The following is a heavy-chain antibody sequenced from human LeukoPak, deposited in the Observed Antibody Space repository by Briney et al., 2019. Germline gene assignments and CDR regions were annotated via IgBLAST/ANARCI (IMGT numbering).Heavy chain of an antibody. CDR3: ARSYEYSSSWFDY. CDR1: GFTFSSYA. J-gene: IGHJ4*02. D-gene: IGHD6-13*01. Sequence: GGSLRLSCAASGFTFSSYAMHWVRQAPGKGLEWVAVISYDGSNKYYADSVKGRFTISRDNSKNTLYLQMNSLRAEDTAVYYRARSYEYSSSWFDYWGQGTLVTVSS. V-gene: IGHV3-30-3*01. CDR2: ISYDGSNK.